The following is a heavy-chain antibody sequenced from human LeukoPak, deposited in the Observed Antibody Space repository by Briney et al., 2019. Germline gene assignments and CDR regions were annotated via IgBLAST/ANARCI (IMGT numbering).Heavy chain of an antibody. CDR2: IDPSSTYI. Sequence: GGSLRLSCAASGFTFSSYAMSWVRQAPGKGLEWVSSIDPSSTYIYYADSVKGRFTISRDNAQNSLYLQMNSLRAEDTAVYYCTRGSYGDYEYWGQGTLVTVSS. CDR3: TRGSYGDYEY. CDR1: GFTFSSYA. D-gene: IGHD4-17*01. V-gene: IGHV3-21*01. J-gene: IGHJ4*02.